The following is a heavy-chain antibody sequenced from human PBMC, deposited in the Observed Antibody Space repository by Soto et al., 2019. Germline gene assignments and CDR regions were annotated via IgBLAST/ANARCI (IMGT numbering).Heavy chain of an antibody. J-gene: IGHJ3*02. Sequence: QVQLVESGGGVVQPGRSLRLSCAASGFTFSSYGMHWVRQAPGKGLEWVAVIWYDGSNKYYADSVKGRFTISRDNSKNTLYLQMNSLRAEDTAVYYCARDRLTVTPSFAFDIWGQGTMVTVSS. D-gene: IGHD4-17*01. CDR2: IWYDGSNK. V-gene: IGHV3-33*01. CDR3: ARDRLTVTPSFAFDI. CDR1: GFTFSSYG.